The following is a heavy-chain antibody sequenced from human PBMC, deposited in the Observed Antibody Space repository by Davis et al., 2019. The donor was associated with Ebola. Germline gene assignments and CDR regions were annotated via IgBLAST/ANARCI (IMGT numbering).Heavy chain of an antibody. CDR1: GFTFSSNN. D-gene: IGHD7-27*01. J-gene: IGHJ4*02. Sequence: GGSLRLSCAASGFTFSSNNMHWVRQAPGKGLEWVAIILYDGRNKDYADSVKGRFTISRDNSKNAMYLQMYSLRPEDTAVYYCVKDFSWGFDYWGQGILVTVSS. CDR3: VKDFSWGFDY. CDR2: ILYDGRNK. V-gene: IGHV3-30*02.